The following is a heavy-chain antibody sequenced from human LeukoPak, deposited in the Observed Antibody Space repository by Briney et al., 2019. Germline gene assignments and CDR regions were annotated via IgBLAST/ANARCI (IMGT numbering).Heavy chain of an antibody. CDR2: IYRSGTN. J-gene: IGHJ4*02. CDR3: VRINWGSMSLDY. V-gene: IGHV4-38-2*02. D-gene: IGHD7-27*01. CDR1: GYSISSGYY. Sequence: KPSETLSLTCTVSGYSISSGYYWGWIRQPPGKGLGWIGTIYRSGTNYYNPSLKSRVTISVDTSKNQFALKLSSGTAADTAVYYCVRINWGSMSLDYWGQGTLVTVS.